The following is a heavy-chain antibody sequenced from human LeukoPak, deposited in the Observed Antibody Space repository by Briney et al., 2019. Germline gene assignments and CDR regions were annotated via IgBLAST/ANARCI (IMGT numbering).Heavy chain of an antibody. CDR2: ISGSGGIT. J-gene: IGHJ3*02. V-gene: IGHV3-23*01. Sequence: GGSLRLSCAASGFTFSSYAMSWVRQAPGKGLEWVSAISGSGGITSYADSVKGRLSISRDNSKNTLYLQVNSLRIEDTAVYYCAKDFRVAEELWFGELWDAFDIWGQGIRVAVSS. CDR1: GFTFSSYA. CDR3: AKDFRVAEELWFGELWDAFDI. D-gene: IGHD3-10*01.